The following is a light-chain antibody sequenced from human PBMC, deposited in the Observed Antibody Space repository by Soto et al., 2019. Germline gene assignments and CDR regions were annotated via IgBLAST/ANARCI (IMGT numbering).Light chain of an antibody. V-gene: IGKV1-39*01. CDR1: QSVSDY. CDR2: STS. J-gene: IGKJ4*01. CDR3: QQSFITPHT. Sequence: DIQMTQSPSSLSASVVDRVTITCRASQSVSDYLNWYHQKPGKPPKLLIFSTSRLQPGGSSIFSASGSGTDFNITISSLQTEDFRPYSCQQSFITPHTFCGGTRVEIK.